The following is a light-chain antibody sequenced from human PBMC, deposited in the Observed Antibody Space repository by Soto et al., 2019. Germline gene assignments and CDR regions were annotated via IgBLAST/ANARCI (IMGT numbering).Light chain of an antibody. CDR1: SSNIGSNT. V-gene: IGLV1-44*01. Sequence: QSALTQPPSASGSPGQRVTSCCSGGSSNIGSNTVNWYQQLPGTAPKLLIYSNNQRPSGVPDRFSGSKSGTSASLAISGLQSEDEADYYCAAWDDSLNGPNYVFGTGTKVTVL. J-gene: IGLJ1*01. CDR2: SNN. CDR3: AAWDDSLNGPNYV.